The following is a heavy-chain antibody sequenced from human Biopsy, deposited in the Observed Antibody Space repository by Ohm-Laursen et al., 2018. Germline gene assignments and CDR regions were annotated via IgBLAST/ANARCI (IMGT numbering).Heavy chain of an antibody. CDR3: ARDSDFWSGYYDYQQSGMDV. CDR1: GFTFTDYT. V-gene: IGHV3-21*01. J-gene: IGHJ6*02. CDR2: ISSTSDYI. D-gene: IGHD3-3*01. Sequence: SLRLSCAASGFTFTDYTMTWVRQAPGRGLEWVSSISSTSDYIYYADSVKGRFTISRDSAKKSLYLQRNSVRADDTGVYYCARDSDFWSGYYDYQQSGMDVWGQGATVTLSS.